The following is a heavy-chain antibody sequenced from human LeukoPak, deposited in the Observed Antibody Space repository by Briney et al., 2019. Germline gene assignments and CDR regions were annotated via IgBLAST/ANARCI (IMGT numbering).Heavy chain of an antibody. Sequence: GGSLRLSCEGSGLTFNYYGIHWVRQAPGKGLEWVAIVGYDGDFKYYADSVRGRFTISRDNSKNTVFLQMQNLRTEDTAVYYCANLIGGQDHFLMGVWGQGTTVIVSS. J-gene: IGHJ6*02. V-gene: IGHV3-30*02. CDR1: GLTFNYYG. CDR3: ANLIGGQDHFLMGV. D-gene: IGHD3-16*01. CDR2: VGYDGDFK.